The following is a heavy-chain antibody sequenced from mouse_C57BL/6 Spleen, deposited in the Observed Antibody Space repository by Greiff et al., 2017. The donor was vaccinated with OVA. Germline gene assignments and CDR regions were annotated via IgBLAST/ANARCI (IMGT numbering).Heavy chain of an antibody. V-gene: IGHV10-1*01. CDR2: LRSKSNNYAT. CDR1: GYSFNTYA. Sequence: EVKLVESGGGLVQPKGSLKLSCAASGYSFNTYAMNWVRQAPGKGLEWVARLRSKSNNYATYYADSVKDRFTISRDDSESMLYLQMNNLKTYDTAVDYCVGHEDDGYYGYWGQGTTLTVSS. D-gene: IGHD2-3*01. J-gene: IGHJ2*01. CDR3: VGHEDDGYYGY.